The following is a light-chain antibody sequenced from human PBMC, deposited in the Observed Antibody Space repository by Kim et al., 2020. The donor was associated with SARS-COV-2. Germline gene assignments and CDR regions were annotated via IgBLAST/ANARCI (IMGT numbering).Light chain of an antibody. CDR3: QVWDITSDHWV. CDR2: YDS. Sequence: PGKATRITCGGNNNGSKSVHWYSHKPGQAPVLIIYYDSARPSGIPARFSGSNSGNAATLTISRVDAGDEADYYCQVWDITSDHWVFGGGTKLAVL. CDR1: NNGSKS. J-gene: IGLJ3*02. V-gene: IGLV3-21*04.